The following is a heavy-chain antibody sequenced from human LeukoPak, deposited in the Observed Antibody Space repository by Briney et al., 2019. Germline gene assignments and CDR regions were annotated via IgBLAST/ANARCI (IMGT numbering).Heavy chain of an antibody. CDR1: GFTFSSYA. D-gene: IGHD3-22*01. J-gene: IGHJ4*02. Sequence: GGSLRPSCAASGFTFSSYAMSWVRQAPGKGLEWVAVISYDGSNKYYADSVKGRFTISRDNSKNTLYLQMNSLRAEDTAVYYCAREGGYSGHFDYWGQGTLVTVSS. CDR2: ISYDGSNK. CDR3: AREGGYSGHFDY. V-gene: IGHV3-30-3*01.